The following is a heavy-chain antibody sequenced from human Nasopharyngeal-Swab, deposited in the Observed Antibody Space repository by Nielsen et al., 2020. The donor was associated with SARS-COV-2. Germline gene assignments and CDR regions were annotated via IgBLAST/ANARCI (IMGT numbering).Heavy chain of an antibody. D-gene: IGHD6-19*01. J-gene: IGHJ4*02. CDR1: EFTFSGFA. V-gene: IGHV3-73*01. Sequence: GESLKISCAASEFTFSGFAMHWVRQASGKGLEWVGHIKSKANSYATTYAASVKGRFTISRDDSKNTAFLQMNSLETEGTAVYYCTRSGAYSSGWFLGDYWGQGTLVTVSS. CDR2: IKSKANSYAT. CDR3: TRSGAYSSGWFLGDY.